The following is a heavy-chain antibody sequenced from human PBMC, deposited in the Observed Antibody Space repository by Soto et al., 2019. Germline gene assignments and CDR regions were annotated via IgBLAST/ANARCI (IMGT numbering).Heavy chain of an antibody. J-gene: IGHJ6*02. Sequence: SETLSLTCTVSGGSISSYYWSWIRQPPGKGLEWIGYIYYSGSTNYNPSLKSRVTISVDTSKNQFSLKLSSVTAADTAVYYCARTNSGSYDYYYYYGMDVWGQGTTVTVSS. CDR1: GGSISSYY. CDR2: IYYSGST. D-gene: IGHD3-10*01. CDR3: ARTNSGSYDYYYYYGMDV. V-gene: IGHV4-59*01.